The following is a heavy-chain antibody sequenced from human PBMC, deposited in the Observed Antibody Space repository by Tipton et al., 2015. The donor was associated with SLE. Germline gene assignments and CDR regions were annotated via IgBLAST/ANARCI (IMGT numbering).Heavy chain of an antibody. CDR2: VYTAGAT. J-gene: IGHJ4*02. V-gene: IGHV4-61*09. D-gene: IGHD3-22*01. CDR1: GASISRGSYF. Sequence: TLSLTCSVSGASISRGSYFWTWVRQPAGKGLEWIGHVYTAGATTYNPSLESRVTISVDTSKNQFSLNLSSVIAADTAVYYCARDEYRYDTTGYHLLGHFDFWGQGTLVTVSS. CDR3: ARDEYRYDTTGYHLLGHFDF.